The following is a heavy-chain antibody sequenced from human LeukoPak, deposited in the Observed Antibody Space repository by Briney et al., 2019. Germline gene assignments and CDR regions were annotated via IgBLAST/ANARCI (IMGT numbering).Heavy chain of an antibody. Sequence: GGSLRLSCSASGFTFSSYTMHWVRQAPGKGLEYVSAITYNGGKTYYADSLKGRFTISRDNSKNTLYLQMNSLRAEDTAVYFCAKSQDGGRLFHFDYWGQGTLVTVSS. J-gene: IGHJ4*02. CDR3: AKSQDGGRLFHFDY. CDR1: GFTFSSYT. CDR2: ITYNGGKT. V-gene: IGHV3-64*04. D-gene: IGHD1-26*01.